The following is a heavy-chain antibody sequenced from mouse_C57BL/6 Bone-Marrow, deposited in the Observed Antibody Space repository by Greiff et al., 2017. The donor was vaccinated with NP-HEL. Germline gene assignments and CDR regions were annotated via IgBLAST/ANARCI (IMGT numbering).Heavy chain of an antibody. J-gene: IGHJ3*01. CDR1: GFTFTDYY. CDR3: ARRDGYYNSWFAY. CDR2: IRNKANGYTT. V-gene: IGHV7-3*01. Sequence: EVQLQQSGGGLVQPGGSLSLSCAASGFTFTDYYMSWVRQPPGKALEWLGFIRNKANGYTTEYSASVKGRFTISRDNSQSILYLQMNALRAEDSATYYCARRDGYYNSWFAYWGQGTLVTVSA. D-gene: IGHD2-3*01.